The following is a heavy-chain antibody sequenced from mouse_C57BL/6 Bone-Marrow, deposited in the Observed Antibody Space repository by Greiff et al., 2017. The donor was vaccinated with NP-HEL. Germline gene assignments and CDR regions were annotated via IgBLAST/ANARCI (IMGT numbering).Heavy chain of an antibody. V-gene: IGHV5-4*01. CDR1: GFTFSSYA. Sequence: VQLKESGGGLVKPGGSLKLSCAASGFTFSSYAMSWVRQTPDKRLEWVATISDGGSYTYYPDNVKGRFTISRDNAKNNLYLQMSHLKSEDTAMYYCARERGYYDYDPLFDYWGQGTTLTVSS. D-gene: IGHD2-4*01. CDR3: ARERGYYDYDPLFDY. J-gene: IGHJ2*01. CDR2: ISDGGSYT.